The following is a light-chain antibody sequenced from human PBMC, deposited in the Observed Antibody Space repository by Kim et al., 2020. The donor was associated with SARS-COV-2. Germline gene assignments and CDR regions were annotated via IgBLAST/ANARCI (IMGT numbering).Light chain of an antibody. V-gene: IGLV2-14*03. J-gene: IGLJ3*02. CDR1: SSDIGNFNS. Sequence: QSALTQPAYVSGSPGQSITISCTGSSSDIGNFNSVSWFQQYPGRVPKLLTYDVSVRSSGVSSRFSASKSDNTASLTISGLQAEDEAVYYCTSYAISNAWVIGGGTQLTVL. CDR3: TSYAISNAWV. CDR2: DVS.